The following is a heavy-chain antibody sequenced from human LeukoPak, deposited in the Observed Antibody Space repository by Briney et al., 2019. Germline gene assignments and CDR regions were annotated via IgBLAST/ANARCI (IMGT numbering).Heavy chain of an antibody. CDR2: ISSSGSTK. J-gene: IGHJ4*02. CDR1: GFTFSSYE. Sequence: PGGSLRLSCAASGFTFSSYEMNWVRQAPGKGLEWVSYISSSGSTKYYADSVKGRFTISRDNAKNSLYLQMNSLRAEDTAVYYCAKPDGELLSYFDYWGQGTLVTVSS. D-gene: IGHD3-10*01. CDR3: AKPDGELLSYFDY. V-gene: IGHV3-48*03.